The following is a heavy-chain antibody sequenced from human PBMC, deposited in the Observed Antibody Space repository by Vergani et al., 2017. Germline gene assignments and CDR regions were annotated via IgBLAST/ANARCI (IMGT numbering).Heavy chain of an antibody. CDR3: AKDMAYDFWGCFHP. D-gene: IGHD3-3*01. J-gene: IGHJ5*02. V-gene: IGHV3-48*01. CDR1: GFTFSSYS. CDR2: ISSSSSTI. Sequence: EVQLVESGGGLVQPGGSLRLSCAASGFTFSSYSMNWVRQAPGKGLEWVSYISSSSSTIYYADSVKGRFTISRDNAKNSLYLQMNSLRAEDTAVYYCAKDMAYDFWGCFHPWGQGTLVTVSS.